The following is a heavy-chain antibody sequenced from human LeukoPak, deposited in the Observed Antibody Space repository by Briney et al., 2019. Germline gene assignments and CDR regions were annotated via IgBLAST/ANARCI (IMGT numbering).Heavy chain of an antibody. CDR1: GYSFTSYW. CDR3: ARHQGCTNDVCYTAGRYYYYYGMDV. Sequence: GESLQISCQGSGYSFTSYWIGWVRQVPGKGLEWMGIIYPGDSDTRYSPSFQGQVTISADKSISTAYLQWSSLKASDTAMYYCARHQGCTNDVCYTAGRYYYYYGMDVWGQGTTVTVSS. V-gene: IGHV5-51*01. CDR2: IYPGDSDT. J-gene: IGHJ6*02. D-gene: IGHD2-8*01.